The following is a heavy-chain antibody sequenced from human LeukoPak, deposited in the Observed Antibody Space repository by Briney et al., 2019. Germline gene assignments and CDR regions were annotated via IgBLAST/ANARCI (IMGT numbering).Heavy chain of an antibody. V-gene: IGHV3-33*01. J-gene: IGHJ4*02. CDR1: GFTFSRYG. D-gene: IGHD3-22*01. CDR2: IWKDGTNN. CDR3: ARDRHYDSSGYSYCFDY. Sequence: GRSLRLSCAASGFTFSRYGMHWVRQAPGKGLEWVAVIWKDGTNNYYADSVKGRFTISRDNSKYTLSLQMNGLRAEDTAVYYCARDRHYDSSGYSYCFDYWGQGTLVTVSS.